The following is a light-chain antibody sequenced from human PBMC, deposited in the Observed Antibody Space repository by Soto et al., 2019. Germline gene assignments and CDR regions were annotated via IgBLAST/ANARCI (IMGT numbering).Light chain of an antibody. Sequence: EIVLTQSPATLSLSPGERGTLSCRASESVTDYLAWDQQKPGQAPRLLVYDVSNRAAGIPTRFSGGGSGTDFTLPISNVEPEDFAVDYCQQRSDWPCTFGQGTKVEI. J-gene: IGKJ1*01. CDR2: DVS. CDR3: QQRSDWPCT. CDR1: ESVTDY. V-gene: IGKV3-11*01.